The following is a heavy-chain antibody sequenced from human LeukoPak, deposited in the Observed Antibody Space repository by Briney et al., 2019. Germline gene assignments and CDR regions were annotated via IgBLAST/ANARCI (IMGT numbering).Heavy chain of an antibody. D-gene: IGHD6-13*01. Sequence: ASVKVSCKASGYTFTSYGISWVRQAPGQGLEWMGWISAYNGNTNYAQKLQGRVTMTTDTSTSTAYMELRSLRSDDTAVYYCARRQLVRYYYGMDVWGQGTTVTVSS. CDR3: ARRQLVRYYYGMDV. CDR2: ISAYNGNT. V-gene: IGHV1-18*01. CDR1: GYTFTSYG. J-gene: IGHJ6*02.